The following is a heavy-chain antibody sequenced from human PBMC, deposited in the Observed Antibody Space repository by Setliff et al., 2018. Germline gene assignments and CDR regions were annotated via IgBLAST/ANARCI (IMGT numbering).Heavy chain of an antibody. D-gene: IGHD2-21*02. Sequence: GGSLRLSCAASGFTFSSYWMSWVRQAPGKGLEWVANIKQDGSEKYYVDSVKGRFTISRDNSKNTLYLQMDSLRAEDTAVYYCARNWVTAQHYYYGMDVWGQGTTVTVSS. CDR3: ARNWVTAQHYYYGMDV. J-gene: IGHJ6*02. V-gene: IGHV3-7*01. CDR1: GFTFSSYW. CDR2: IKQDGSEK.